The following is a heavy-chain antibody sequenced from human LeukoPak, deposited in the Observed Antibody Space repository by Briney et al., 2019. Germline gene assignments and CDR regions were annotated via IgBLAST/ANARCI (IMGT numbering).Heavy chain of an antibody. J-gene: IGHJ6*03. Sequence: ASVKVSCKASGYTFTSYTMNWVRQAPGQGLEWMGWINTNTGNPTYAQDFTGRFVFSLDTSVRTAYLQISSLKAEDTAVYYCARDSRRVVPAAIYDYYYMDVWGKGTTVTVSS. D-gene: IGHD2-2*01. CDR2: INTNTGNP. CDR1: GYTFTSYT. CDR3: ARDSRRVVPAAIYDYYYMDV. V-gene: IGHV7-4-1*02.